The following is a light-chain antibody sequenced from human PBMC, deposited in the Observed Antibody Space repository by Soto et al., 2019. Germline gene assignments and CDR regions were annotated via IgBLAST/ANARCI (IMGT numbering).Light chain of an antibody. J-gene: IGKJ1*01. CDR2: GAS. CDR1: QSVSSSY. CDR3: QHYGSSLWT. Sequence: EIVLTQSPGTLSLSPGERATLSCRASQSVSSSYLAWYQQKPGQAPMLLIYGASSTATVIPDRFSGSGSGTDFTLTISRLEHEDFSLYYCQHYGSSLWTFGQGTKVEIK. V-gene: IGKV3-20*01.